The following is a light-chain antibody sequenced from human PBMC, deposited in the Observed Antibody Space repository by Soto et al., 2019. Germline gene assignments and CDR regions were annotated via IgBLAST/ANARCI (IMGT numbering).Light chain of an antibody. J-gene: IGKJ1*01. V-gene: IGKV2-30*01. Sequence: DVVMTQSPLSLPVALGQPASISCRSSQSLVSSDGNTYLNWFQQRPGQSPRRLIYRVSNRDSGVPDRFSGSGSGTDFTLKISRVEAEDVGVYYCMQGTRWPPWTFGQGTKVEIK. CDR2: RVS. CDR3: MQGTRWPPWT. CDR1: QSLVSSDGNTY.